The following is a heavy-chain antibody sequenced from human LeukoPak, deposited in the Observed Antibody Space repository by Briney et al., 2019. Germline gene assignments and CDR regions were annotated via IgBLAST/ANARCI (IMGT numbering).Heavy chain of an antibody. D-gene: IGHD6-6*01. Sequence: PGGSLRLSCAASGFTFSSYWMSWVRQAPGKGLEWVANIKQGGSEKYYVDSVKGRFTISRDNAKNSLYLQMNSLRAEDTAVYYCARDLRVVAVGIAAPKGYWGQGTLVTVSS. CDR2: IKQGGSEK. V-gene: IGHV3-7*01. CDR1: GFTFSSYW. J-gene: IGHJ4*02. CDR3: ARDLRVVAVGIAAPKGY.